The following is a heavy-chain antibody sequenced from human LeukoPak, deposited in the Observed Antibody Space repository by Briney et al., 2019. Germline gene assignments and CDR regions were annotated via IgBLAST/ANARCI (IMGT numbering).Heavy chain of an antibody. J-gene: IGHJ4*02. CDR3: ARDRRTMVVTGVFDY. CDR2: ISSSSSYI. CDR1: GFTFSSYS. D-gene: IGHD4-23*01. Sequence: GGSLRLSCAASGFTFSSYSMNWVRQAPGKGLEWVSSISSSSSYIYYADSVKGRFTISRDNAKNSPYLQMNSLRAEDTAVYYCARDRRTMVVTGVFDYWGQGTLVTVSS. V-gene: IGHV3-21*01.